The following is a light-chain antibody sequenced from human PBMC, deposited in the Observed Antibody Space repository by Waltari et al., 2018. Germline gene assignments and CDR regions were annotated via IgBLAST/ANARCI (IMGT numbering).Light chain of an antibody. CDR3: AAWDDSLNGQV. J-gene: IGLJ3*02. V-gene: IGLV1-44*01. Sequence: QSVLTQPPSVSGPPGPRVTIPRPGSSPNVGRAPVNWYQQLPGTAPKLLIYSNDQRPSGVPERFSGSKSGTSASLAISGLQSDDEAHYHCAAWDDSLNGQVFGGGTKLTV. CDR1: SPNVGRAP. CDR2: SND.